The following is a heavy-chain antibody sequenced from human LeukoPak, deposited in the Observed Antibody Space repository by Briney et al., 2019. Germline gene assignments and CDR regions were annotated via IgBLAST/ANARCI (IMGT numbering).Heavy chain of an antibody. CDR3: ARGMAAAGDPDCFDP. CDR2: IYYSGST. J-gene: IGHJ5*02. V-gene: IGHV4-59*01. D-gene: IGHD6-13*01. CDR1: GGSISGYY. Sequence: PSETLSLTCTVSGGSISGYYWSWIRQPPGKGLDWIGYIYYSGSTNYNPSLKRRVTISVDTSKNQFSLNLNSVTAADTAVYYCARGMAAAGDPDCFDPWGQGALVTVSS.